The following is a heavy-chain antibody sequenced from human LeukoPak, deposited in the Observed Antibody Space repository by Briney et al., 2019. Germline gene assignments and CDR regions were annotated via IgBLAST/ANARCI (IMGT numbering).Heavy chain of an antibody. D-gene: IGHD3-22*01. CDR1: GFPFRSYW. J-gene: IGHJ4*02. CDR2: INSDGSSR. V-gene: IGHV3-74*01. Sequence: GGSLRLSCAASGFPFRSYWMHWVRQPPGKGMVWVSSINSDGSSRSYADSVKGRFTISRDNAKNTLYLQMNSLRVEDMAVYYCARAYFDNSGYYVGYWGQGSLVTVSA. CDR3: ARAYFDNSGYYVGY.